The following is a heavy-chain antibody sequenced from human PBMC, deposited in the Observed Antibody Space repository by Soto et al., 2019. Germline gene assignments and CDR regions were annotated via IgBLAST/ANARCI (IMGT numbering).Heavy chain of an antibody. D-gene: IGHD3-3*01. CDR3: ARVPVDYDFWSGYFYYYYGMDV. V-gene: IGHV3-74*01. Sequence: GGSLRLSCAASGFTFSSYWMHWVRQAPGKGLVWVSRINSDGSSTSYADSVKGRFTISRDNAKNTLYLQMNSLRAEDTAVYYCARVPVDYDFWSGYFYYYYGMDVWGQGTTVTVSS. CDR1: GFTFSSYW. J-gene: IGHJ6*02. CDR2: INSDGSST.